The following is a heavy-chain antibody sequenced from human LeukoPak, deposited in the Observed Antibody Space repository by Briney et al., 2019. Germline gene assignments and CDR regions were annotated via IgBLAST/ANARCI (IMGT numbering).Heavy chain of an antibody. Sequence: SETLSLTCTVSGGSISSYYWSWIRQPPGKGLEWIGYIYYSGSTNYNPSLKSRVTISVDTSKNQFSLKLSSVTAADTAVYYCARDLWGPGPRRFGELFGWFDPWGQGTLVTVSS. CDR3: ARDLWGPGPRRFGELFGWFDP. V-gene: IGHV4-59*01. CDR1: GGSISSYY. J-gene: IGHJ5*02. D-gene: IGHD3-10*01. CDR2: IYYSGST.